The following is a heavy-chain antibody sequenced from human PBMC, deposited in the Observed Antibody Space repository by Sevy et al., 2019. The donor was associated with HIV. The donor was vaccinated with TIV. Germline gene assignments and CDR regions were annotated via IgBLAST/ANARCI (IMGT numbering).Heavy chain of an antibody. J-gene: IGHJ4*02. CDR1: GFTVSSNY. Sequence: GGSLRLSCTASGFTVSSNYMSWVRQAPGKGLEWVSVLYSGGSTYYADSVKGRFTISRDNSKNTLYLQMNSLRAEDMAVYYCARDSGYTHNWNPGYWGQGTLVTVSS. D-gene: IGHD1-1*01. V-gene: IGHV3-53*01. CDR2: LYSGGST. CDR3: ARDSGYTHNWNPGY.